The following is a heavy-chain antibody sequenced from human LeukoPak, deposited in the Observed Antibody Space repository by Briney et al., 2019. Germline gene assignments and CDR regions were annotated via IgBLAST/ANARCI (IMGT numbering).Heavy chain of an antibody. CDR1: GYTFTSYG. V-gene: IGHV1-18*01. Sequence: ASVTVSCKASGYTFTSYGISWVRQAPGQGLEWMGWISAYNGNTTYAQKLQGRVTMTTDTSTSTAYMELRSLRSDDTAVYYCARFTESRLGYYYYYMDVWGKGTTVTVSS. CDR2: ISAYNGNT. J-gene: IGHJ6*03. CDR3: ARFTESRLGYYYYYMDV. D-gene: IGHD6-25*01.